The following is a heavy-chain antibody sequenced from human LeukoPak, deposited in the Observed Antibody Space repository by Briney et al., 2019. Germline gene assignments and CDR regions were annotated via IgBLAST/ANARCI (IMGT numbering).Heavy chain of an antibody. D-gene: IGHD4-17*01. CDR3: ARGRTVKNFDY. V-gene: IGHV4-34*01. J-gene: IGHJ4*02. CDR2: INHSGST. CDR1: GGSISSYY. Sequence: SETLSLTCTVSGGSISSYYWSWIRQPPGKGLEWIGEINHSGSTNYNPSLKSRVTISVDTSKNQFSLKLSSVTAADTAVYYCARGRTVKNFDYWGQGTLVTVSS.